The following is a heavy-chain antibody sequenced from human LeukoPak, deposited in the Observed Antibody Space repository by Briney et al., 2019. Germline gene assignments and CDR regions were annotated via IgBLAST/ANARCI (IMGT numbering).Heavy chain of an antibody. J-gene: IGHJ4*02. CDR1: GFTFSSYA. CDR2: ISSSSSYI. V-gene: IGHV3-21*01. D-gene: IGHD3-3*01. CDR3: ARAARFLIPYPDY. Sequence: PGGSLRLSCAASGFTFSSYAMSWVRQAPGKGLEWVSSISSSSSYIYYADSVKGRFTISRDNAKNSLYLQMNSLRAEDTAVYYCARAARFLIPYPDYWGQGTLVTVSS.